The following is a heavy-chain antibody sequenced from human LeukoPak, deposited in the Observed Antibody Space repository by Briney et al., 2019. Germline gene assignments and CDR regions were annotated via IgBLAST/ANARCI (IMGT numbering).Heavy chain of an antibody. CDR3: ARGGRIVVVPAAMWRH. J-gene: IGHJ4*02. D-gene: IGHD2-2*01. CDR1: SGSISSGGYY. CDR2: ISYSGRT. Sequence: SETLSLTCSVSSGSISSGGYYWTWIRQHPGKGLEWIGFISYSGRTYYNPSLKSRVTISIDTSKNQFSLKLSSVTAADTAVYYCARGGRIVVVPAAMWRHWGQGTLVTVSS. V-gene: IGHV4-31*03.